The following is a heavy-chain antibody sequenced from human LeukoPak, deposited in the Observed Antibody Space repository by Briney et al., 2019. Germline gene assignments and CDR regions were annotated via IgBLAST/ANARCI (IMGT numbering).Heavy chain of an antibody. Sequence: PGGSLRLSCVASGFNVGSNYMSWVRQAPGKGLEWVSVIYSGGSTYYAKSVEGRFTISRDNSKNTPYLQMNSLRVEDTAVYYCARKLLSPAAPFDYWGPGTLVTVSS. V-gene: IGHV3-53*01. CDR3: ARKLLSPAAPFDY. CDR1: GFNVGSNY. CDR2: IYSGGST. D-gene: IGHD4-23*01. J-gene: IGHJ4*02.